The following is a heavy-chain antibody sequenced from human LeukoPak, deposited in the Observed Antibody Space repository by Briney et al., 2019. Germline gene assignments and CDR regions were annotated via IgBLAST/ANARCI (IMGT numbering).Heavy chain of an antibody. J-gene: IGHJ4*02. V-gene: IGHV4-34*01. CDR2: INHSGST. CDR1: GGSFSGYY. CDR3: ARVLPYSSGWYTRWYFDY. D-gene: IGHD6-19*01. Sequence: SETLSLTCAVYGGSFSGYYWSWIRQPPGKGLEWVGEINHSGSTNYNPPLKSRVTISVDTSKNQFSLKLSSVTAADTAVYYCARVLPYSSGWYTRWYFDYWGQGTLVTVSS.